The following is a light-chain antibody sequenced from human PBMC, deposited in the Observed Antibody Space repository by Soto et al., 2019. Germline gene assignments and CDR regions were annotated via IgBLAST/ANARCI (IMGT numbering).Light chain of an antibody. CDR3: QQYGTSPIT. CDR2: GAS. V-gene: IGKV3-20*01. CDR1: QTVSDNY. Sequence: EIVLTQSPGTLSLSPGERATLSCRASQTVSDNYLAWYRLKPGLPPRLLIYGASSRATGIPDRFSGSGSGTDFTLTISRLEPEDFAVYSCQQYGTSPITFGQGTRLDIK. J-gene: IGKJ5*01.